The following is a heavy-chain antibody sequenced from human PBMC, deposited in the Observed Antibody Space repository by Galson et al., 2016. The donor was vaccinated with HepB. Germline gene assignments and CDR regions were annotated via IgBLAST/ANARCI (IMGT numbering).Heavy chain of an antibody. D-gene: IGHD2-15*01. CDR1: GGTFNNYA. CDR2: VIPILGTP. J-gene: IGHJ4*02. CDR3: ATEERHCSGGNCFRFFDF. Sequence: SVKVSCKASGGTFNNYAINWVRQAPGQGLEWLGGVIPILGTPNYAQKLQDRVTITADKSTSTAYMALSSLRSEDTAVYYCATEERHCSGGNCFRFFDFWGRGTLVTVSS. V-gene: IGHV1-69*06.